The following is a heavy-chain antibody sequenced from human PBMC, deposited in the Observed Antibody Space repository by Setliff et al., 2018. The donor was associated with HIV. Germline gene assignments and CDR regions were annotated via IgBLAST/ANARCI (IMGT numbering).Heavy chain of an antibody. D-gene: IGHD1-20*01. V-gene: IGHV3-30*02. Sequence: GGSLRLSCAVSGLTFSRYGFHLVRQVPGKGLDWVTFIQYDESNKYYGDSVRGRFTISRDNSKNTLYLQMNSLRSEDTAVYFCAKSFNSGPTNWNIDVWGTGTTVTVSS. J-gene: IGHJ6*03. CDR2: IQYDESNK. CDR1: GLTFSRYG. CDR3: AKSFNSGPTNWNIDV.